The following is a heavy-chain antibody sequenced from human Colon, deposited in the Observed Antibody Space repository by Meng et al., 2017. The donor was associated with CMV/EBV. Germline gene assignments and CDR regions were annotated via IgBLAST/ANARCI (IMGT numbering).Heavy chain of an antibody. CDR1: GSSFSNSW. D-gene: IGHD2-8*01. CDR2: TNEDGSDK. Sequence: GGSLRLSCAASGSSFSNSWMIWVRRAPGKGLEWLAKTNEDGSDKYYVDSVKGRFTIFRDNAKNSVYLQMNSLRAEDTAVYYCASTGPLYGLYFCYWGQGTLVTVSS. J-gene: IGHJ4*02. CDR3: ASTGPLYGLYFCY. V-gene: IGHV3-7*01.